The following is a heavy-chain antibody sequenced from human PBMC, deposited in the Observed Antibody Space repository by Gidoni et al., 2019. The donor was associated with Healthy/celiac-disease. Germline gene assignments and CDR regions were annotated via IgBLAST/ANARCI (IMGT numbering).Heavy chain of an antibody. CDR3: AHAGDSSGYYPGA. Sequence: QVQLQQWGAGLLKPSETLSLTCAVYGGSFSGYYWSWIRQPPGKGLEWIGEINHSGSTNYNPSLKSRVTISVDTSKNQFSLKLSSVTAADTAVYYCAHAGDSSGYYPGAWGQGTLVTVSS. V-gene: IGHV4-34*01. CDR2: INHSGST. J-gene: IGHJ5*02. D-gene: IGHD3-22*01. CDR1: GGSFSGYY.